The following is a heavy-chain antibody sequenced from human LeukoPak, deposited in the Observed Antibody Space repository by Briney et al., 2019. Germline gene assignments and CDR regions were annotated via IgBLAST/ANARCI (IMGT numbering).Heavy chain of an antibody. CDR2: INSDGSST. CDR1: GFTFSDYW. V-gene: IGHV3-74*03. J-gene: IGHJ4*02. CDR3: AALDHGHDY. Sequence: GGSLRLSCAASGFTFSDYWMHWVRHAPGKGRVWVSRINSDGSSTKYAASAKGGFTTSRDNAKNTLYLQMNSLRAEDTAVYYCAALDHGHDYWGQGTLVTVSS.